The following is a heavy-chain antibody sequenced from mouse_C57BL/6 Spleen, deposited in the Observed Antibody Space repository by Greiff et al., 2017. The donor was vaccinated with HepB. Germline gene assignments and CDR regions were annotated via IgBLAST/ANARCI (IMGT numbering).Heavy chain of an antibody. D-gene: IGHD3-1*01. Sequence: EVKLMESGGGLVKPGGFLKLSCAASGFTFSDYGMHWVRQAPEKGLEWVAYISSGSSTIYYADTVKGRFTISRDNAKNTLFLQMTSLRSEDTAMYYCARKVRGDVRAMDYWGQGTSVTVSS. J-gene: IGHJ4*01. CDR1: GFTFSDYG. V-gene: IGHV5-17*01. CDR2: ISSGSSTI. CDR3: ARKVRGDVRAMDY.